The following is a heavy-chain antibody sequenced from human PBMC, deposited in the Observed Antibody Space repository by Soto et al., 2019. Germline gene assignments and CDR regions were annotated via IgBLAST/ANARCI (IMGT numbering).Heavy chain of an antibody. J-gene: IGHJ4*02. D-gene: IGHD2-2*01. CDR3: SREGGDWSGASCYRPPDY. CDR1: GFIFSDHY. CDR2: TGNKPDTYIT. V-gene: IGHV3-72*01. Sequence: EVQLVESGGGLVQPGRSLRLSCAASGFIFSDHYMDWVRQAPGKGLEWVGGTGNKPDTYITQYAASVRGRFTISRDDSKNSLYLQMDSLKAADSAVYYCSREGGDWSGASCYRPPDYWGQGTMVTVSS.